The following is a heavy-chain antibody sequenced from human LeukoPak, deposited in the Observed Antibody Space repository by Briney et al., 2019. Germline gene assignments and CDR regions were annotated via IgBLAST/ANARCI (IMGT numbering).Heavy chain of an antibody. V-gene: IGHV4-39*01. D-gene: IGHD3-10*01. CDR1: GGSISSSTYY. CDR3: ARRLGGSGTYYFDY. Sequence: PSETLSLTCTVSGGSISSSTYYWGWIRQPPGKGLEWIASINYSGSIYYNPSLKSRVTISVGTSKNQFSLKLSSVTAADTAVYFCARRLGGSGTYYFDYWGQGTLVTVSS. CDR2: INYSGSI. J-gene: IGHJ4*02.